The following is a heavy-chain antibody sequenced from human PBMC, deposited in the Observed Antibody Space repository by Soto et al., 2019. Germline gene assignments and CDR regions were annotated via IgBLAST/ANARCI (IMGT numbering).Heavy chain of an antibody. CDR3: ARSLTVTNFDY. CDR1: GGTFSSYA. J-gene: IGHJ4*02. CDR2: IIPIFGTA. V-gene: IGHV1-69*01. D-gene: IGHD4-17*01. Sequence: QVQLVQSGAEVKTPGSSVKVSCKASGGTFSSYAISWVRQAPGQGLEWMGGIIPIFGTANYAQKLQGRFTITADECTRTAYMELSSLRSEDTAVYDCARSLTVTNFDYWCKGTLVTVSS.